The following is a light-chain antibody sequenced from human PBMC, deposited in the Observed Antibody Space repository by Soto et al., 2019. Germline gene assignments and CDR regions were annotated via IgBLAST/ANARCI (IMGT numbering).Light chain of an antibody. J-gene: IGLJ3*02. Sequence: QSVLTQPPSASGTPGQRVPISCSGSSSNIGSNTVNWYQQLPGTAPKLLIYSNNQRPSGVPDRSSGSKSGTSASLAISGLLSEDEADYYCAAWEDRLNGRVFGGGTHLAVL. CDR2: SNN. CDR1: SSNIGSNT. V-gene: IGLV1-44*01. CDR3: AAWEDRLNGRV.